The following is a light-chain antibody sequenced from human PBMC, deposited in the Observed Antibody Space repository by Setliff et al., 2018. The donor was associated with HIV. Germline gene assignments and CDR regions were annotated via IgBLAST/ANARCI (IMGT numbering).Light chain of an antibody. CDR3: QSYDRILSGCV. J-gene: IGLJ1*01. Sequence: QSVLTQPPSVSGAPGQRVTISCTGSSSNIGAGYDVHWYQQLPGTAPKLLIYGNSNRPSGVPDRFSGSKSGTSASLAITGLQAEDEADYYCQSYDRILSGCVFGTGTKVTVL. V-gene: IGLV1-40*01. CDR1: SSNIGAGYD. CDR2: GNS.